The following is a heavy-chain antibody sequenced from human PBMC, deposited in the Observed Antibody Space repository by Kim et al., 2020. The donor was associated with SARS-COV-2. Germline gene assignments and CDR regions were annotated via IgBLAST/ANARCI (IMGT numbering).Heavy chain of an antibody. J-gene: IGHJ1*01. CDR3: ARDYGSSWSSPLFQY. CDR2: FYDSGGT. Sequence: SETLSLTCTVSGGSTSSYYWTWIRQPPGKGLEWIGNFYDSGGTNYNPSLNGRVTISRDAAKNQIFLKLRSVTAADTAIYYCARDYGSSWSSPLFQYWGQG. V-gene: IGHV4-59*01. D-gene: IGHD6-13*01. CDR1: GGSTSSYY.